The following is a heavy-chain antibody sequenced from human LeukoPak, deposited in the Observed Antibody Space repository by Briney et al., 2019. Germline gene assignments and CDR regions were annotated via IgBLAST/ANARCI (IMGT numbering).Heavy chain of an antibody. Sequence: GGSLRLSCAASGFTFSTYSMNWVRQAPGKGLEWVSAISGSSDYIYYADSVKGRFTISRDNAKNSLFLQMNSLRAEDTAVYYCARAPTVLVGYCSSASCQADYWGRGTLVTVSS. CDR2: ISGSSDYI. V-gene: IGHV3-21*01. CDR1: GFTFSTYS. D-gene: IGHD2-2*01. CDR3: ARAPTVLVGYCSSASCQADY. J-gene: IGHJ4*02.